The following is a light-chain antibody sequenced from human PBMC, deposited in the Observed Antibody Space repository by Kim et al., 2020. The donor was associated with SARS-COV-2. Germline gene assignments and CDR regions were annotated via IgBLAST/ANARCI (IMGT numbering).Light chain of an antibody. J-gene: IGKJ2*01. CDR1: QSVSSN. CDR2: GAS. Sequence: SVSPGERATPSCRASQSVSSNLAWYQQKPGQAPRLLIYGASTRATGIPARFSGSWSGTEFTLTISSLQSEDFAVYYCQQYNNWPYPFGQGTKLEI. V-gene: IGKV3-15*01. CDR3: QQYNNWPYP.